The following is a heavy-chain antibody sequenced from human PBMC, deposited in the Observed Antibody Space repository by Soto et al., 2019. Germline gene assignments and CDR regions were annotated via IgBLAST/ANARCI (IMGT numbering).Heavy chain of an antibody. CDR2: IWSAGLT. Sequence: GGSLRLSCAASGFTVSSKYMNWVRQAPGKGLEWVSIIWSAGLTYYADSVRGRFTISRDISKNILFLQMNNLRAEDSAIYYCARELPPDLWGQGTLVTVSP. D-gene: IGHD2-15*01. CDR3: ARELPPDL. V-gene: IGHV3-53*05. CDR1: GFTVSSKY. J-gene: IGHJ5*02.